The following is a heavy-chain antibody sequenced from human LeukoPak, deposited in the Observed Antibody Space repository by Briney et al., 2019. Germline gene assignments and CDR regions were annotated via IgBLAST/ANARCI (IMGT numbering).Heavy chain of an antibody. CDR3: AKAYYDPSGYSYYFDY. Sequence: GGSLRLSCAASGFPFSAYSMNWVRQAPGKGLELVSSISGSSGYVYYADSVKGRFTISRDNAKNSLYLHMNSLRAEDTAVYYCAKAYYDPSGYSYYFDYWGQGTQVTVSS. V-gene: IGHV3-21*01. D-gene: IGHD3-22*01. CDR2: ISGSSGYV. CDR1: GFPFSAYS. J-gene: IGHJ4*02.